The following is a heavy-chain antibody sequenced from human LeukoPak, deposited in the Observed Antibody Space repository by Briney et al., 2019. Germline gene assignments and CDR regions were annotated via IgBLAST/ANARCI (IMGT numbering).Heavy chain of an antibody. CDR2: IKHSGST. V-gene: IGHV4-34*01. J-gene: IGHJ5*02. D-gene: IGHD1-26*01. CDR1: GGSFSGYY. CDR3: ARGLKVGATTRYWFDP. Sequence: PSETLSLTCAVYGGSFSGYYWSWIRQPPGKGLEWIGEIKHSGSTNYNPSLKSRVTISVDTSKNQFSLKLSSVTAADTAVYYCARGLKVGATTRYWFDPWGQGTLVTVSS.